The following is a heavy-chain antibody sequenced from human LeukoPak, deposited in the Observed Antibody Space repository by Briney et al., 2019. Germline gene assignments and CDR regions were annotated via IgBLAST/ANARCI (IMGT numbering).Heavy chain of an antibody. Sequence: SETLSLTCTVSGGSISSSSYYWGWIRQPPGKGLEWIGNIYYSGSTYYNPPLKSRVTIDVDTSKNQFSLKLSSVTAADTAVFYCARRRGYDHFDYWGQGTLVTVSS. V-gene: IGHV4-39*01. CDR1: GGSISSSSYY. J-gene: IGHJ4*02. D-gene: IGHD5-12*01. CDR2: IYYSGST. CDR3: ARRRGYDHFDY.